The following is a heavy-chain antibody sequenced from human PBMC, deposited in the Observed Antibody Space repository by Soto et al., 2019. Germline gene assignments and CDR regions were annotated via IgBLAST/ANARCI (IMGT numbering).Heavy chain of an antibody. CDR2: IYPGDSDT. Sequence: GESLKISCKGSGYSFTSYWIGWVRQMPGKGLEWMGIIYPGDSDTRYSPSFQGQVTISADKSISTAYLQWSSLKASDTAMYYCARLSQAYGYLTDDESQLAYWGQGTLVTVSS. CDR1: GYSFTSYW. V-gene: IGHV5-51*01. CDR3: ARLSQAYGYLTDDESQLAY. J-gene: IGHJ4*02. D-gene: IGHD5-18*01.